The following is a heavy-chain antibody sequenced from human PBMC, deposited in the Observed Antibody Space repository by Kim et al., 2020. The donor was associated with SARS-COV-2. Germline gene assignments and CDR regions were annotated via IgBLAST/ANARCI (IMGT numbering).Heavy chain of an antibody. Sequence: ASVKVSCKASGYTFTSYYMHWVRQAPGQGLEWMGIINPSGGSTSYAQKFQGRVTMTRDTSTSTVYMELSSLRSEDTAVYYCARVDCSSTSCSRILDYWGQGTLVTVSS. V-gene: IGHV1-46*01. CDR3: ARVDCSSTSCSRILDY. J-gene: IGHJ4*02. CDR1: GYTFTSYY. CDR2: INPSGGST. D-gene: IGHD2-2*01.